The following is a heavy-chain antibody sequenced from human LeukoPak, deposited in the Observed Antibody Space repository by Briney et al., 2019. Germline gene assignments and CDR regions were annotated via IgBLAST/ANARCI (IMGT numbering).Heavy chain of an antibody. CDR3: AKDFTNYDAFDI. D-gene: IGHD4/OR15-4a*01. CDR1: GFTFSSYG. CDR2: ISYDGSNK. Sequence: PGGSLRLSCAASGFTFSSYGMHWVRQAPGKGLEWVAVISYDGSNKYYADSVKGRFTISRDNSKNTLYLQMNSLRAEDTAVYYCAKDFTNYDAFDIWGQGTMVTVSS. V-gene: IGHV3-30*18. J-gene: IGHJ3*02.